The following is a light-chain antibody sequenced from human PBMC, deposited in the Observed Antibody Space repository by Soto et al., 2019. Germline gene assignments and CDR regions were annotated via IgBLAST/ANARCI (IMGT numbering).Light chain of an antibody. V-gene: IGLV2-14*01. CDR2: EVS. J-gene: IGLJ3*02. CDR1: SSDVGGYNY. CDR3: SSYSSITPLV. Sequence: QSALTQPASVSGSPGQSITISCTGTSSDVGGYNYVSWYQQHPGKAPRLMISEVSNRPSGVSNRFSASKSGNTASLTISGLQAEDEADYYCSSYSSITPLVFGGGTKLTVL.